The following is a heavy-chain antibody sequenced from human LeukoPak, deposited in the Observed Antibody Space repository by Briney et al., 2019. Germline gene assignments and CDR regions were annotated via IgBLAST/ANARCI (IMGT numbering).Heavy chain of an antibody. Sequence: GGSLRLSCAASGFSFSSYAMSWVRQAPGKGLEWVSSNSHDGGGKYYADSVKGRFTTSRDNSKGTLYLQMSSLRAEDTAIYSCAKRESYSNSPIDYWGQGTLVTVSS. CDR2: NSHDGGGK. V-gene: IGHV3-23*01. CDR3: AKRESYSNSPIDY. J-gene: IGHJ4*02. D-gene: IGHD6-13*01. CDR1: GFSFSSYA.